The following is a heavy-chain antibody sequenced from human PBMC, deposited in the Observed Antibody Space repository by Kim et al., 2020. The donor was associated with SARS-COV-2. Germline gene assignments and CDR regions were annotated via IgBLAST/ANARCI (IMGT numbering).Heavy chain of an antibody. Sequence: SETLSLTCTVSGGSISSSSYYWGWIRQPPGKGLEWIGSIYYSGSTYYNPSLKSRVTISVDTSKNQFSLKLSSVTAADTAVYYCARAKGYSYGPYYYYYGMDVWGQGTTVTVSS. CDR2: IYYSGST. CDR1: GGSISSSSYY. V-gene: IGHV4-39*01. D-gene: IGHD5-18*01. CDR3: ARAKGYSYGPYYYYYGMDV. J-gene: IGHJ6*02.